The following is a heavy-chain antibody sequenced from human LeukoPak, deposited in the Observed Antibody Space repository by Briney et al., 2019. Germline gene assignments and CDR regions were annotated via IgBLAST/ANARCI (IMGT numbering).Heavy chain of an antibody. V-gene: IGHV5-51*01. Sequence: GESLKITFKGSGYSFTSYWIGWVRQMPGKGLEWMGIIYPGDSDTRYSPSFQGQVTISADKSISTAYLQWSSLKASDTAMYYCARRSSGRTYNYYGMDVWGQGTTVTVSS. CDR1: GYSFTSYW. J-gene: IGHJ6*02. D-gene: IGHD3-10*01. CDR2: IYPGDSDT. CDR3: ARRSSGRTYNYYGMDV.